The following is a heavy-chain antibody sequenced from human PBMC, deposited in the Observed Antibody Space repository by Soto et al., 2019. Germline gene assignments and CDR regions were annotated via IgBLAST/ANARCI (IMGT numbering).Heavy chain of an antibody. CDR2: IYWDGDQ. Sequence: QVTLKESGPTVVKPTQTLTLTCTFSGISLTASGVGVGWIRQPPGKALAWLALIYWDGDQYYNSSLKSRVTITRYTSKTQVVLTMTNMDPVDTATYYCARCGPEGSFEHWGQGTLVTVSS. D-gene: IGHD2-15*01. J-gene: IGHJ4*02. CDR1: GISLTASGVG. V-gene: IGHV2-5*02. CDR3: ARCGPEGSFEH.